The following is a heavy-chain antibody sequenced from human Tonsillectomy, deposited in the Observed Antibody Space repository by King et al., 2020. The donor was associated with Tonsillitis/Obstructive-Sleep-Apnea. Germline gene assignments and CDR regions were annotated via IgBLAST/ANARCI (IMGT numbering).Heavy chain of an antibody. J-gene: IGHJ3*02. D-gene: IGHD1-7*01. CDR2: IRYTGST. V-gene: IGHV4-59*01. Sequence: QLQESGPGLVKPSETLSLTCTVSGDSISTYYWSWLRQFPGKGLEWIAYIRYTGSTDYNPSLKSRVTTSIDTSKKQFSLKLSSLTTADTAVYYCARETTLYAFDIWGQGTMVTVSS. CDR3: ARETTLYAFDI. CDR1: GDSISTYY.